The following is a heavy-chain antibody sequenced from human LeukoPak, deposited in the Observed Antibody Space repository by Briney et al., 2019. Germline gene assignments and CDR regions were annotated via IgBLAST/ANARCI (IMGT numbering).Heavy chain of an antibody. V-gene: IGHV3-66*01. Sequence: GGSLRLSCAASGFTVSSNYMSWVRQAPGKGLEWVSVIYSGGSTYYADSVKGRFTISRDNSKNTLYLQMNSLRAEDTAVYYCASAGGGYSGYEPFDYWGQGTLVTVSS. CDR1: GFTVSSNY. J-gene: IGHJ4*02. D-gene: IGHD5-12*01. CDR2: IYSGGST. CDR3: ASAGGGYSGYEPFDY.